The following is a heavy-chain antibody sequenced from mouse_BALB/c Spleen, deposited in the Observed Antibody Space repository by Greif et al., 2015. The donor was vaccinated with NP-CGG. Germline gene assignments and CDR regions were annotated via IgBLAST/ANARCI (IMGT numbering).Heavy chain of an antibody. CDR1: GYTFTSYW. V-gene: IGHV1-87*01. CDR3: ARSSSNWDEGAMDY. J-gene: IGHJ4*01. CDR2: IYPGDGDT. Sequence: QVQLQQSGAELARPGASVKLSCKASGYTFTSYWMQWVKQRPGQGLEWIGAIYPGDGDTRYTQKFKGKATLTADKSSSTAYMQLSSLASEDSAVYYCARSSSNWDEGAMDYWGQGTSVTVSS. D-gene: IGHD4-1*02.